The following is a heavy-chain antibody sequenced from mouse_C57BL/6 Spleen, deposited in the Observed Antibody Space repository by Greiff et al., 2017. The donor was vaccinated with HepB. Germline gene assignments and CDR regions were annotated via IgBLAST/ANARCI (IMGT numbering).Heavy chain of an antibody. J-gene: IGHJ3*01. Sequence: QVQLQQSGAELVRPGTSVKVSCKASGYAFTNYLIEWVKQRPGQGLEWIGVINPGSGGTNYNEKFKGKATLTADKSSSTAYMQLSSLTSEDSAVYFCARFGPPYGSPAWFAYWGQGTLVTVSA. V-gene: IGHV1-54*01. CDR2: INPGSGGT. CDR1: GYAFTNYL. D-gene: IGHD1-1*01. CDR3: ARFGPPYGSPAWFAY.